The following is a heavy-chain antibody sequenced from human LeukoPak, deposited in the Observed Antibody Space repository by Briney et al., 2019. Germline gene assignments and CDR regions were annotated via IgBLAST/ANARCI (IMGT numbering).Heavy chain of an antibody. J-gene: IGHJ3*02. CDR1: GFTFSSYG. D-gene: IGHD3-10*01. CDR2: IRYDGSNK. CDR3: AKGFDRVWDAFDI. Sequence: GGSLRLSCAASGFTFSSYGMHWVRQAPGKGLEWVAFIRYDGSNKYYADSVKGRFTISRDNSKNTLYLQMNSLRAEDTAVYYCAKGFDRVWDAFDIWGQGTMVTVSS. V-gene: IGHV3-30*02.